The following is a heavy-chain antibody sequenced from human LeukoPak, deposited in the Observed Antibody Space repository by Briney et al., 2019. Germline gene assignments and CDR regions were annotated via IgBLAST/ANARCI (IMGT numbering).Heavy chain of an antibody. D-gene: IGHD3-9*01. Sequence: ASVKVSCKASGYTFTGYYMHWVRQAPGQGLEWMGWINPNSGGTNYAQKFQGRVTMTRATSISTAYMELSRLRSDDTAVYYCARPPSGYDISTGRRGYSSSLDAFDIWGQGTMVTVSS. CDR2: INPNSGGT. J-gene: IGHJ3*02. CDR3: ARPPSGYDISTGRRGYSSSLDAFDI. CDR1: GYTFTGYY. V-gene: IGHV1-2*02.